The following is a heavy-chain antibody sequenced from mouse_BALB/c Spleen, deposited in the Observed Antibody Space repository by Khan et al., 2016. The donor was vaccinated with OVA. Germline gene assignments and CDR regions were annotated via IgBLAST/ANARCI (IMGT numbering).Heavy chain of an antibody. CDR2: INPSNDYT. D-gene: IGHD3-2*01. J-gene: IGHJ3*01. CDR1: GYTFTTYT. V-gene: IGHV1-4*01. Sequence: QVQLKESGAELARPWASVKMSCKTSGYTFTTYTLHWVKQRPGRSLEWIGYINPSNDYTNYNQKFKDKSTLTADKSYSTAYMQLSSLTSEDSAVYYCARSGQLGLRGGFTYWGQGTLVTVSA. CDR3: ARSGQLGLRGGFTY.